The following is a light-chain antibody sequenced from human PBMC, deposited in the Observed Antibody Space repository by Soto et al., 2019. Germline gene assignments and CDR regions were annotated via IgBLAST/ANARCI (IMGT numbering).Light chain of an antibody. CDR1: SSDVGGYNY. CDR3: SSYTSSSTRV. Sequence: QSVLTQAASVSGSPGQASSISCTGTSSDVGGYNYVSWYQQHPGKAPKLMIYGVSNRPSGVSNRFSGSKSGNTASLTISGLQAEDEADYYCSSYTSSSTRVFGTGTKVTVL. V-gene: IGLV2-14*01. CDR2: GVS. J-gene: IGLJ1*01.